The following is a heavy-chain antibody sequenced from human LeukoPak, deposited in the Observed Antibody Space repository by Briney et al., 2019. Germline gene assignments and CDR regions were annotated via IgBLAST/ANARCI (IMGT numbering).Heavy chain of an antibody. CDR3: ARRSSWTNYEYFQH. D-gene: IGHD6-13*01. CDR2: INHSGST. Sequence: PSETLSLTCAAYGGSFSGYYWSWIRQPPGKGLEWIREINHSGSTNYNPSLKSRVTISVDTSKNQFSLKLSSVTAADTAVYYCARRSSWTNYEYFQHWGQGTLVTVSS. V-gene: IGHV4-34*01. CDR1: GGSFSGYY. J-gene: IGHJ1*01.